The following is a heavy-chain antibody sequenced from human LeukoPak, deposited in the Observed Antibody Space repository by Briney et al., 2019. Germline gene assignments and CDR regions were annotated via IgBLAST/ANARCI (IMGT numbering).Heavy chain of an antibody. J-gene: IGHJ4*02. D-gene: IGHD6-6*01. CDR2: ISCSGGST. CDR3: AKDVSYSSSSIDY. CDR1: GFTFSSYA. V-gene: IGHV3-23*01. Sequence: GGSLRLSCAASGFTFSSYAMSWVRQAPGKGLEWVSAISCSGGSTYYADSVKGRFTISRDNSKNTLYLQMNSLRAEDTAVYYCAKDVSYSSSSIDYWGQGALVTVSS.